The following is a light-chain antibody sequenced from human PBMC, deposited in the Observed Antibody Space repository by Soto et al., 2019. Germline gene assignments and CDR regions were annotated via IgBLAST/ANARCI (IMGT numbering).Light chain of an antibody. V-gene: IGKV1-39*01. J-gene: IGKJ1*01. Sequence: DIQMTQSPSSQSASVGDRVTITCRASLSINKYLNWYQQKPGKAPKLLIYATSTLQSGVPSRFSGGGSETDFTLTISSLQPDDFATYYCQQSFSTPRTFGQGTRVEI. CDR2: ATS. CDR1: LSINKY. CDR3: QQSFSTPRT.